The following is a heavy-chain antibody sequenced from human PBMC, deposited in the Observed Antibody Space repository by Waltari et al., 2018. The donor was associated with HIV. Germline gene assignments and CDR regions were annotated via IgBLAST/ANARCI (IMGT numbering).Heavy chain of an antibody. Sequence: EAQLLESGGGLVQPGESLKLSCIASGFRFSNYAMSWVRQAPGKGLEWVATIGSGGVNTYYADSVKGRFTISRDNSKNTLYLQMNSLRAEDTAVYYCAKDQLGFYGSGSGYYGMDVWGQGTTVIVSS. CDR1: GFRFSNYA. J-gene: IGHJ6*02. V-gene: IGHV3-23*01. CDR2: IGSGGVNT. D-gene: IGHD3-10*01. CDR3: AKDQLGFYGSGSGYYGMDV.